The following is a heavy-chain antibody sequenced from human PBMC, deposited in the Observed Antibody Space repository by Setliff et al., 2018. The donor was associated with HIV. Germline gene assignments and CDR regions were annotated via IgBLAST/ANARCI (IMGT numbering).Heavy chain of an antibody. V-gene: IGHV1-46*01. D-gene: IGHD6-13*01. CDR1: GYTFTSYY. J-gene: IGHJ3*02. CDR2: INPSGGST. CDR3: ARDIAAAGNAFDM. Sequence: GASVKVSCKASGYTFTSYYMHWVRQAPGHGLEWMGIINPSGGSTYYAQKFQGRVTMTRATSTTTVCMELTSLRSEDTAVYYCARDIAAAGNAFDMWGQGTMVTVSS.